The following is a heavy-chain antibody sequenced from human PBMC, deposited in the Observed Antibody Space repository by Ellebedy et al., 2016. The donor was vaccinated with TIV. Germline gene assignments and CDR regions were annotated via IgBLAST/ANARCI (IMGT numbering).Heavy chain of an antibody. CDR2: ICWNSGKI. D-gene: IGHD1-7*01. J-gene: IGHJ6*02. Sequence: SLKISCAASGFTFDDYGLHWVRHAPGKGLGLVSGICWNSGKIGYADSVKGRFTISRDNAKNSLYLQMNSLRVEDTALYYCAKDISGGIITGTTLADYYGMDVWGQGTTVTVSS. CDR1: GFTFDDYG. V-gene: IGHV3-9*01. CDR3: AKDISGGIITGTTLADYYGMDV.